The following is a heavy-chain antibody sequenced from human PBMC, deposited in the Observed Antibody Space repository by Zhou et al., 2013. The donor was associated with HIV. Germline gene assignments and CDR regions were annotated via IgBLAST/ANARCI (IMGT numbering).Heavy chain of an antibody. D-gene: IGHD6-13*01. CDR2: IIPIFGTA. V-gene: IGHV1-69*05. CDR3: ARGGPLYSSSWTYYYYYYMDV. CDR1: GGTFSSYA. J-gene: IGHJ6*03. Sequence: QVQLVQSGAAVKKPGSSVKVSCKASGGTFSSYAISWVRQAPGQGLEWMGGIIPIFGTANYAQKFQGRVTITTDESTSTAYMELSSLRSEDTAVYYCARGGPLYSSSWTYYYYYYMDVWGKGTTVTVSS.